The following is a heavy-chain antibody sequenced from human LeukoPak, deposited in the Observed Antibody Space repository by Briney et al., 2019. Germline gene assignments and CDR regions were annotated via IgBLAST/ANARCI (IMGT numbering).Heavy chain of an antibody. CDR3: ARIVPAACFDY. D-gene: IGHD2-2*01. Sequence: GGSLRLSCAASGFTFSSYAMHWVRQAPGKGLEWVAVISYDGSNKYYADSVKGRFTISRDNSKNTLYLQMNSLRAEDTAVYYCARIVPAACFDYWGQGTLVTVSS. CDR2: ISYDGSNK. V-gene: IGHV3-30-3*01. CDR1: GFTFSSYA. J-gene: IGHJ4*02.